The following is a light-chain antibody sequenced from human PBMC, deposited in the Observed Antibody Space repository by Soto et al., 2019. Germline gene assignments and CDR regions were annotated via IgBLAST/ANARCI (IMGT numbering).Light chain of an antibody. V-gene: IGLV2-14*01. CDR1: SGDSGSYNR. CDR2: EVT. J-gene: IGLJ1*01. Sequence: QSVLTQPASVSGSPGQSITISCTGTSGDSGSYNRVSWYQQHPGKAPKLIIYEVTDRPSGVSNRFSGSKSGNTASLTISGLQAEDEAEYYCSSYTNINTRACVFGTETKLTVL. CDR3: SSYTNINTRACV.